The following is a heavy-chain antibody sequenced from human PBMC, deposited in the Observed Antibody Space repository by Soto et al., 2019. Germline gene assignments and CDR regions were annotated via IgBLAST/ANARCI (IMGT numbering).Heavy chain of an antibody. Sequence: QVQLVESGGGVVQPGKSLRLSCAASGFTFSTYAMHWVRQAPGKGLEWVAFISSDGSRKYYADSVQGRFTISRDNSKYTLYLQMNSPKADDAAVYHCARVPVGATIRGWFDPWGQGILVTLSS. CDR1: GFTFSTYA. J-gene: IGHJ5*02. CDR2: ISSDGSRK. V-gene: IGHV3-30*04. CDR3: ARVPVGATIRGWFDP. D-gene: IGHD1-26*01.